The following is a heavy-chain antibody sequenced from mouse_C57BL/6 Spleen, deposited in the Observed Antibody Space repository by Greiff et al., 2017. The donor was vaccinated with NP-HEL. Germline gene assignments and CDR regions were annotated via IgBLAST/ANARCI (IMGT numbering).Heavy chain of an antibody. J-gene: IGHJ3*01. CDR2: IDPEDGDT. Sequence: VQLQQSGAELVRPGASVKLSCTASGFNIKDYYMHWVKQRPEQGLEWIGRIDPEDGDTEYAPKFQGKATMTADTSSNTAYLPLSSLTSEDTAVYYCTYYGSSSAWFAYWGQGTLVTVSA. CDR3: TYYGSSSAWFAY. CDR1: GFNIKDYY. V-gene: IGHV14-1*01. D-gene: IGHD1-1*01.